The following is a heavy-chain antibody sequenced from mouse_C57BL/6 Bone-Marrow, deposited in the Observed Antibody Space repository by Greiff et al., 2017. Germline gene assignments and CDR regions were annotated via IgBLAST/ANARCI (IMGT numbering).Heavy chain of an antibody. CDR2: IDPENGDT. V-gene: IGHV14-4*01. CDR3: TIWGVDY. J-gene: IGHJ2*01. Sequence: VQLQQSGAELVRPGASVKLSCTASGFNIKDDYMHWVKQRPEQGLEWIGWIDPENGDTEYASKFQGKATITADTSSNTAYLQLSSLTSEDTAGYYCTIWGVDYWGQGTTLTVSS. CDR1: GFNIKDDY.